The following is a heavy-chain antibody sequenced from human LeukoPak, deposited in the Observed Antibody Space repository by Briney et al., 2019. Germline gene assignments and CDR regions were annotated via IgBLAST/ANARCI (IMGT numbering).Heavy chain of an antibody. CDR1: GGTFSSYA. V-gene: IGHV1-69*13. CDR3: ARDVYGGYNWFDP. D-gene: IGHD3-10*01. Sequence: SVKVSCKASGGTFSSYAISWVRQAPGQGLEWMGGIIPIFGTANYAQKFQGRVTITADESTSTAYMELSSLRSEDTAVYYCARDVYGGYNWFDPWGQGTLVTVSS. CDR2: IIPIFGTA. J-gene: IGHJ5*02.